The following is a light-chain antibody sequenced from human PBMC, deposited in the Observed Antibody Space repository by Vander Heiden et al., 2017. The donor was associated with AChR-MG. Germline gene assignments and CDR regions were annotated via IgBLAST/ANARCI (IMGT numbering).Light chain of an antibody. Sequence: SALTHPSTVSGSPGQSITISCSRTSRDIGGYNYVSWYQHHPGKAPKFMMYDVAKRPSGVSNRFSGSKSGNTASLTISGLLAEDEADYYCASYTSSSSLPYVFGTGTKVTVL. CDR3: ASYTSSSSLPYV. CDR1: SRDIGGYNY. V-gene: IGLV2-14*03. J-gene: IGLJ1*01. CDR2: DVA.